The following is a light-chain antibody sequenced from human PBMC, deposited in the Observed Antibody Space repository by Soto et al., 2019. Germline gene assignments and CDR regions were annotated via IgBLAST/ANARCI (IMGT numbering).Light chain of an antibody. CDR2: GTS. J-gene: IGKJ1*01. Sequence: EVVLTQSPGTLSLSRGERATLSCRASERIYSAYLGWYQQKPGQAPRLLIYGTSSRATGIPDRFSGSGSGTDFTLTISRLEPEDFGVYFCQQYDNWPWTFGQGTKVDIK. CDR3: QQYDNWPWT. CDR1: ERIYSAY. V-gene: IGKV3-20*01.